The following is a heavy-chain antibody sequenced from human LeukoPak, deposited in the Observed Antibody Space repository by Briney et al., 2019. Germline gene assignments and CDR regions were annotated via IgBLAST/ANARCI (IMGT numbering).Heavy chain of an antibody. CDR2: SIPIRGRA. CDR3: ARDQSPPYDAFDI. V-gene: IGHV1-69*08. CDR1: VGTFSSYT. J-gene: IGHJ3*02. Sequence: SVKVSCKSSVGTFSSYTISGVRQPPGQGREGMGRSIPIRGRANYAQKFQGRVTITADKSTSTAYMALRRLRSEDTAVYYCARDQSPPYDAFDIWGAGTMVTVSS.